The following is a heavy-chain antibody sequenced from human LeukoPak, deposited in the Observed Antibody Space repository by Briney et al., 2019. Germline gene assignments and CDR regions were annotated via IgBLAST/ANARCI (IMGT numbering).Heavy chain of an antibody. V-gene: IGHV3-33*01. CDR1: GFTFSSYG. J-gene: IGHJ4*02. Sequence: AGRSLRLSCAASGFTFSSYGMHWVRQAPGKGLEWVAVIWYDGSNKYYADSVKGRFTISRDNSKNTLYLQMNSLRAEDTAVYYCARWGRTHTYYDFWSGYRRYFDYWGQGTLVTVSS. CDR2: IWYDGSNK. D-gene: IGHD3-3*01. CDR3: ARWGRTHTYYDFWSGYRRYFDY.